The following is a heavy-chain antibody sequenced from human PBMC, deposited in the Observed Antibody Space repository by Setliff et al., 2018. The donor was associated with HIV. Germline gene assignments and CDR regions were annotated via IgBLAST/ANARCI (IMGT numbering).Heavy chain of an antibody. Sequence: ASVKVSCKVSGYTLTELSMHWVRQAPGQGLDWMGRIIPILGVANYAQRFQGKVTITADKSTSTAYMELTSLRFDDTAMYYCVRGVQSPPHYSYYYMDVWGEGTMVTVSS. D-gene: IGHD3-3*01. CDR2: IIPILGVA. CDR1: GYTLTELS. J-gene: IGHJ6*03. CDR3: VRGVQSPPHYSYYYMDV. V-gene: IGHV1-69*04.